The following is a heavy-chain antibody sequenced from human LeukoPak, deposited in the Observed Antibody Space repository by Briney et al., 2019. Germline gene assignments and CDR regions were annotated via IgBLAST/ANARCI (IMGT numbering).Heavy chain of an antibody. Sequence: KSSETLSLTCTVSGGSISSYYWSWIRQPPGKGLEWIGYIYYSGSTNYNPSLKSRVTISVDTSKNQFSLKLSSVTAADTAVYYCARRMDDIVATIYSFDIWGQGXMVXVSS. D-gene: IGHD5-12*01. CDR2: IYYSGST. V-gene: IGHV4-59*01. J-gene: IGHJ3*02. CDR3: ARRMDDIVATIYSFDI. CDR1: GGSISSYY.